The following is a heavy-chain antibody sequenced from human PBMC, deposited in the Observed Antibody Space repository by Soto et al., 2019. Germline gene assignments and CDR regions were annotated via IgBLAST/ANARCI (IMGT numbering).Heavy chain of an antibody. CDR1: GFTLISYS. V-gene: IGHV3-21*01. CDR3: ARPSGSEDFDV. Sequence: EAQLVESGGGLVKPGGSLRLSCAASGFTLISYSMNWVRQAPGKGLEWVSSISSSSNYIYYADSVKGRFTISRDNAKNSLFLQMNSLRAEDTAVYYCARPSGSEDFDVWGRGTLVTVSS. D-gene: IGHD3-10*01. J-gene: IGHJ2*01. CDR2: ISSSSNYI.